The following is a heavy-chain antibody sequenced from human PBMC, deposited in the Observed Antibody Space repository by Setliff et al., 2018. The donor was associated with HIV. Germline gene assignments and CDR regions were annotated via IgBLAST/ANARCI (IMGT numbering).Heavy chain of an antibody. CDR3: ARSGGGWYNWFDP. CDR1: GYFFSEFY. J-gene: IGHJ5*02. V-gene: IGHV1-69-2*01. Sequence: GASVKVSCKPSGYFFSEFYIHWVQQAPGKGLEWMGRVNPEDGETIYAEKFQGRVTITADTSTDTAYMELSSLRFDDTAVYYCARSGGGWYNWFDPWGPGTPVTVSS. CDR2: VNPEDGET. D-gene: IGHD3-16*01.